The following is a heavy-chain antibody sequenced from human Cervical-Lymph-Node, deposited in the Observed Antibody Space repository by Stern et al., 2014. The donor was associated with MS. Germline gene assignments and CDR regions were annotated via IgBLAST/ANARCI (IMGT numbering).Heavy chain of an antibody. V-gene: IGHV3-33*01. J-gene: IGHJ4*02. CDR2: IWFDENNR. Sequence: QDQLVQSGGGVVQPGMSLRLSCAASGFSFSTHGMHWVRQAPGKGLEWVSVIWFDENNRSYADSVKGRFTISRDNSKNMLYLQMNSLGAEDTAVYFCASTQIGEGDSSGYDLDYWGQGTLVTVSS. D-gene: IGHD3-22*01. CDR1: GFSFSTHG. CDR3: ASTQIGEGDSSGYDLDY.